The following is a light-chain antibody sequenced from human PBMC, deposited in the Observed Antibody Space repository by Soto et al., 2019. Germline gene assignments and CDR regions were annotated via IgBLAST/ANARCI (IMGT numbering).Light chain of an antibody. V-gene: IGKV3-15*01. CDR1: QSVSSD. Sequence: EIVMTQSPATLSVSPGERATLSCRASQSVSSDLAWYQQKPGQAPRLLIYGASTTATGIPARFSGSGSGTDFTLSISSQQSEDFAVYYCQKYNNLPGTFGPGTKVDIK. CDR3: QKYNNLPGT. CDR2: GAS. J-gene: IGKJ3*01.